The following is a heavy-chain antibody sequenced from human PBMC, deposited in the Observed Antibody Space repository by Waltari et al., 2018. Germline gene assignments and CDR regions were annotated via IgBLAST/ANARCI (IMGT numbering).Heavy chain of an antibody. D-gene: IGHD3-10*01. CDR2: INHSGST. V-gene: IGHV4-34*01. CDR3: ARGVLLWFGELSHFDY. J-gene: IGHJ4*02. CDR1: GGSFSGFY. Sequence: QVQLQQWGAGLLKPSETLSLTCAVYGGSFSGFYWSWIRQPPGKGLGGIGEINHSGSTNYNPSLKSRVTRAVDTSKNQFSLKLSSVTAADTAVYYCARGVLLWFGELSHFDYWGQGTLVTVSS.